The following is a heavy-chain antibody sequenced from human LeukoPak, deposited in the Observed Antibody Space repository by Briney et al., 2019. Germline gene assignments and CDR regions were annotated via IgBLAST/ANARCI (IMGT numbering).Heavy chain of an antibody. CDR3: AELGITMIGGV. V-gene: IGHV3-48*04. CDR1: GFTFTNNF. J-gene: IGHJ6*04. CDR2: ISSSGSTI. D-gene: IGHD3-10*02. Sequence: GGSLRLSCAASGFTFTNNFMSWVRQVPGKGLEWVSYISSSGSTIYYADSVKGRFTISRDNAKNSLYLQMNSLRAEDAAVYYCAELGITMIGGVWGKGTTVTISS.